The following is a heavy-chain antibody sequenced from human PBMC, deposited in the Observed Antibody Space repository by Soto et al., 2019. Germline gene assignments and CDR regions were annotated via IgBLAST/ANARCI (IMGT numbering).Heavy chain of an antibody. J-gene: IGHJ6*03. Sequence: ASVKVSCKASGYTFTSYYMHWVRQAPGQGLEWMGIINPSGGSTSYALKFQGRVTMTRDTSTSTVYMELSSLRSEDTAVYYCARDTTNCSGGSCYLKYYYMDVWGKGTTVTVSS. CDR3: ARDTTNCSGGSCYLKYYYMDV. CDR1: GYTFTSYY. V-gene: IGHV1-46*03. CDR2: INPSGGST. D-gene: IGHD2-15*01.